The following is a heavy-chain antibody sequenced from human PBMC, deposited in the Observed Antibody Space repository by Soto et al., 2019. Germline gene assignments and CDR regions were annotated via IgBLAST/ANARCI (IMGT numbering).Heavy chain of an antibody. CDR3: AREPEYSSSSPVWWYYYYGMDV. J-gene: IGHJ6*02. CDR2: INSDGSST. V-gene: IGHV3-74*01. D-gene: IGHD6-6*01. Sequence: PGGSLRLSCAASGFTFSSYWMHWVRQAPGKGLVWVSRINSDGSSTSYADSVKGRFTISRDNAKNTLYLQMNSLRAEDAAVCYCAREPEYSSSSPVWWYYYYGMDVWGQGTTVTVSS. CDR1: GFTFSSYW.